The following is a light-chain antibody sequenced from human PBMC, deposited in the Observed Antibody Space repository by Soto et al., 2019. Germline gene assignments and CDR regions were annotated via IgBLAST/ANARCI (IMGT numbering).Light chain of an antibody. Sequence: QSVLTQPPSASGTPGQTIALSCSGGSSNIGSHTVNWYQQLPVTAPRLLIYSNTQRPSGVPDRFSGSKSGTSASLAISGLQSEYEGDYYCAAWDDSLNGVVFGGGTKLTVL. J-gene: IGLJ2*01. V-gene: IGLV1-44*01. CDR1: SSNIGSHT. CDR3: AAWDDSLNGVV. CDR2: SNT.